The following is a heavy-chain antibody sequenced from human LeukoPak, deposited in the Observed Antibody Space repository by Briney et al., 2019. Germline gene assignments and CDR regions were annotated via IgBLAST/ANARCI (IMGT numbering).Heavy chain of an antibody. D-gene: IGHD3-10*01. Sequence: GASLRLSCAASGFTFDDYAMHWVRQAPGKGLEWVSGISWNSGSIGYADSVKGRFTISRDNAKNSLYLQMNSLRAEDTALYYCAKDSGYYYGSGSYRAPYYGMDVWGQGTTVTVSS. CDR2: ISWNSGSI. CDR3: AKDSGYYYGSGSYRAPYYGMDV. V-gene: IGHV3-9*01. CDR1: GFTFDDYA. J-gene: IGHJ6*02.